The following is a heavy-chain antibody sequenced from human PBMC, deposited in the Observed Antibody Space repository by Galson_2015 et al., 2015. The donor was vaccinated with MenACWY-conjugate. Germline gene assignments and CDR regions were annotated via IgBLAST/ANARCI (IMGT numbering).Heavy chain of an antibody. CDR2: IYDSGTA. CDR3: AREFSY. J-gene: IGHJ4*02. Sequence: TLSLTCTVSGGSASSSGYYWTWIRQPPGKGLEWIGLIYDSGTAKYNPSLKGRVTISLDTSKNQVSLKLSSVTAADTAVYYCAREFSYWGQGTLVTVSS. V-gene: IGHV4-61*08. CDR1: GGSASSSGYY. D-gene: IGHD2/OR15-2a*01.